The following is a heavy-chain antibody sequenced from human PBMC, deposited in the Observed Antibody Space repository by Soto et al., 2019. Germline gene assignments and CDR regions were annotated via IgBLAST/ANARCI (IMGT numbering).Heavy chain of an antibody. CDR3: AKTMARLGGYDMICLAP. CDR1: GFIFSDYA. D-gene: IGHD3-9*01. J-gene: IGHJ5*02. Sequence: GGSLRLSCAASGFIFSDYAMTWVRQAPGRGLEWVSTISGTRGRQRNTFYTASVKGRFTVTRDNSKNTLFLQMNSLRVEDTAVYYCAKTMARLGGYDMICLAPWGQGTMVTVSS. V-gene: IGHV3-23*01. CDR2: ISGTRGRQRNT.